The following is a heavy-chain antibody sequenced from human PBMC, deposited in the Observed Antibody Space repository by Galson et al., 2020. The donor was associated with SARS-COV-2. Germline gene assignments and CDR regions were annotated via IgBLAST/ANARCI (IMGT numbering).Heavy chain of an antibody. J-gene: IGHJ3*02. CDR2: IYHSGTT. D-gene: IGHD1-26*01. CDR3: ARTSGELDI. Sequence: LRLSCTVSGGSISTDGHFWTWIRQPPGKGLEWIGYIYHSGTTYYNPSLKSRLNIAVDTSQNQFSLRLRSVTAADTAVYFCARTSGELDIWGQGTMVTVSS. CDR1: GGSISTDGHF. V-gene: IGHV4-31*03.